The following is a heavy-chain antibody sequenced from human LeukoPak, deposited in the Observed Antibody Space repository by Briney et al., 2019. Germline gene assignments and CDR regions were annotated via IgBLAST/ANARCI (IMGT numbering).Heavy chain of an antibody. CDR1: GGTFSSYA. D-gene: IGHD5-18*01. CDR3: ARGGYSYGYADY. Sequence: SVKVSCKASGGTFSSYAISWVRQAPGQGLEWMGRIIPILGIANYAQKFQGRVTITADKSTSTAYMELSSLRSEDTAVYYCARGGYSYGYADYWGQGTLVTVSS. V-gene: IGHV1-69*04. J-gene: IGHJ4*02. CDR2: IIPILGIA.